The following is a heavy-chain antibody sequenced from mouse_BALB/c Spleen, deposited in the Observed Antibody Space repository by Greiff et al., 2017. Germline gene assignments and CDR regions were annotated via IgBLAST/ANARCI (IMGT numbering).Heavy chain of an antibody. J-gene: IGHJ3*01. CDR1: GYTFTSYW. D-gene: IGHD2-10*01. Sequence: LQQPGSELVRPGASVKLSCKASGYTFTSYWMHWVKQRHGQGLEWIGNIYPGSGSTNYDEKFKSKGTLTVDTSSSTAYMHLSSLTSEDSAVYYCTRSAYYGNYAWFAYWGQGTLVTVSA. CDR3: TRSAYYGNYAWFAY. CDR2: IYPGSGST. V-gene: IGHV1S22*01.